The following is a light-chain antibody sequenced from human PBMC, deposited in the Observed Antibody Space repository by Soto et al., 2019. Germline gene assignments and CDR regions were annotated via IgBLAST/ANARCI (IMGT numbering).Light chain of an antibody. V-gene: IGKV3-20*01. CDR3: QQYGSSPYT. CDR2: GAS. Sequence: EIVLTQSPGTLSLSPGERATLSCRASQSVSNNYLAWYQQKPGQAPRLLIYGASSRATGIPDSFSGGGSGTDFTLTISRLEPEDLAVYYCQQYGSSPYTFGQGTK. J-gene: IGKJ2*01. CDR1: QSVSNNY.